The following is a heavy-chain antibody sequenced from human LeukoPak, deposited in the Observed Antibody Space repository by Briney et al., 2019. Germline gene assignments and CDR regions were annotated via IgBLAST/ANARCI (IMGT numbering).Heavy chain of an antibody. CDR3: ARGRSGSSRGYYYYMDV. CDR2: ISHSGST. V-gene: IGHV4-34*01. CDR1: GGSFSGYY. Sequence: PSETLSLTCAVYGGSFSGYYWSWIRQPPGKGLEWIGEISHSGSTNYNPSLKSRVTISVDTSKNQFSLKLSSVTAADTAVYYCARGRSGSSRGYYYYMDVWGKGTTVTVSS. D-gene: IGHD1-26*01. J-gene: IGHJ6*03.